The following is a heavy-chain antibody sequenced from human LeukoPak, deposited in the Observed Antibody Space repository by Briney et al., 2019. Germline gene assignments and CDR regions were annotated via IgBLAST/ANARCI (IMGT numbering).Heavy chain of an antibody. Sequence: SETLSLTCAVYGGSFSGYYWSWIRQPPGKGLEWIGEINHSGSTNYNPSLKSRVTISLDTSKNQFSLNLSSVTAADTAVYYCAGAYQLPFPTPDYWGKGPLVTVSS. V-gene: IGHV4-34*01. CDR2: INHSGST. J-gene: IGHJ4*02. CDR3: AGAYQLPFPTPDY. D-gene: IGHD2-2*01. CDR1: GGSFSGYY.